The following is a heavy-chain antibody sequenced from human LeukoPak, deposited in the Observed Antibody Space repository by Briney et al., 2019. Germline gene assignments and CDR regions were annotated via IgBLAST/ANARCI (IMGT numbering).Heavy chain of an antibody. Sequence: GGSLRLSCAASAFTFSSYWMSWVRQAPGKGLEWVANIKQDGSEKYYVDSVKGRFTISRDNAKNSLYLQMNSLRAEDTAVYYCASNLYYYDFDIWGQGTMVTVSS. V-gene: IGHV3-7*01. CDR2: IKQDGSEK. CDR1: AFTFSSYW. D-gene: IGHD3-10*01. J-gene: IGHJ3*02. CDR3: ASNLYYYDFDI.